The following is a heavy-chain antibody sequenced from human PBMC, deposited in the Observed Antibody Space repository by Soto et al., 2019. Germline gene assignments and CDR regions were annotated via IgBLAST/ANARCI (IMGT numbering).Heavy chain of an antibody. CDR1: GGSISSYD. J-gene: IGHJ3*02. CDR2: IYYSGST. V-gene: IGHV4-59*01. D-gene: IGHD4-17*01. CDR3: ARVGTPPVTTTAFDI. Sequence: SETLSLTCTVSGGSISSYDWSWIRQPPGKGLEWIGYIYYSGSTNYNPSLKSRVTISVDTSKNQFSLKLSSVTAADTAVYYCARVGTPPVTTTAFDIWGQGTMVTVSS.